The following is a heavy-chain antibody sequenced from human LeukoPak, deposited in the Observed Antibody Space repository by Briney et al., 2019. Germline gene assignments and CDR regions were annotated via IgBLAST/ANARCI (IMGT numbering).Heavy chain of an antibody. CDR1: GFTVSSNY. CDR3: AKVGNNALDV. V-gene: IGHV3-23*01. J-gene: IGHJ3*01. Sequence: PGGSLRLSCAASGFTVSSNYMSWVRQAPGRGLEWVSAITYTGGDTYYADSVKGRFTISRDNSKNTLSLQMNALRAEDTAIYYCAKVGNNALDVWGQGTMVTVSS. CDR2: ITYTGGDT. D-gene: IGHD1-26*01.